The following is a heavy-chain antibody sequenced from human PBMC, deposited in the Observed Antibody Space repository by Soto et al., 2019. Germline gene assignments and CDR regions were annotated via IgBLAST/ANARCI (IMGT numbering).Heavy chain of an antibody. CDR1: GGSISSYY. Sequence: KSSETLSLTCTVSGGSISSYYWSWIRQPPGKGLEWIGYIYYSGSTNYNPSLKSRVTISVDTSKNQFSLKLSSVTAADTAVYYCAKYSSLSMGDYYNYTIDVWGQGTTVTVS. CDR2: IYYSGST. J-gene: IGHJ6*02. D-gene: IGHD6-6*01. CDR3: AKYSSLSMGDYYNYTIDV. V-gene: IGHV4-59*01.